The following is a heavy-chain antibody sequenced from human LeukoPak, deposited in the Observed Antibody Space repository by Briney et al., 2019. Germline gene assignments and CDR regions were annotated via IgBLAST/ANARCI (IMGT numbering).Heavy chain of an antibody. J-gene: IGHJ4*02. CDR3: AKARGEGLRLGELSLVY. V-gene: IGHV3-30*02. D-gene: IGHD3-16*02. CDR1: GFTFSSYG. CDR2: IRYDGSNK. Sequence: GGSLRLSCAASGFTFSSYGMHWVRQAPGKGLEWVAFIRYDGSNKYYADSVKGRFTISRDNSKNTLYLQMNSLRAEDTAVYYCAKARGEGLRLGELSLVYWGQGTLVTVSS.